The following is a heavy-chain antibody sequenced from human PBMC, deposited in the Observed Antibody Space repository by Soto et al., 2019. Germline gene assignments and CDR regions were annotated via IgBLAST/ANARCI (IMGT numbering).Heavy chain of an antibody. CDR2: IYYSGST. CDR1: SGSIISSNYY. Sequence: QLQLQESGPGLVKPSETLSLTCTVSSGSIISSNYYWAWIRQPPEKGLEWIATIYYSGSTYYSPSLKSRVTISVDTSKNPFSLRLASVTAAATAVYYCARLNKPGWFDPWGQGTLVTVSS. J-gene: IGHJ5*02. V-gene: IGHV4-39*01. CDR3: ARLNKPGWFDP.